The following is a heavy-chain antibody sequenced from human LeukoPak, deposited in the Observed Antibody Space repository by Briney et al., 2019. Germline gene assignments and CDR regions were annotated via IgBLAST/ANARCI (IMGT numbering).Heavy chain of an antibody. V-gene: IGHV4-59*12. D-gene: IGHD3-22*01. CDR1: GGSISSYY. CDR3: ARDYYDSSGYLGY. Sequence: SETLSLTCTVSGGSISSYYWSWIRQPPGKGLEWIGYIYYSGSTNYNPSLKSRVTISVDTSKNQFSLKLSSVTAADTAVYYCARDYYDSSGYLGYWGQGTLVTVSS. CDR2: IYYSGST. J-gene: IGHJ4*02.